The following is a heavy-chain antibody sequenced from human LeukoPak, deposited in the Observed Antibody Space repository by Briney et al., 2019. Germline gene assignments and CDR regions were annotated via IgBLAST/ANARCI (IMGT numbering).Heavy chain of an antibody. V-gene: IGHV1-69*06. CDR2: IIPIFGTA. Sequence: SVKVSCKASGGTFSSYAISWVRQAPGQGLEWMGGIIPIFGTANYAQKFQGRVTITADKSTSTAYMELSSLRSEDTAVYYCAGDSRDGYKKALGYWGQGTLVTVSS. CDR1: GGTFSSYA. CDR3: AGDSRDGYKKALGY. J-gene: IGHJ4*02. D-gene: IGHD5-24*01.